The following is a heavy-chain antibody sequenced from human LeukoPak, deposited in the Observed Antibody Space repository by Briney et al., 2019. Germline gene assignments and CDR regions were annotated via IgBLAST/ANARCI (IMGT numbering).Heavy chain of an antibody. D-gene: IGHD3-9*01. CDR2: IYYSGST. V-gene: IGHV4-59*08. CDR1: GGSISSYY. Sequence: SETLSLACNVSGGSISSYYWSWIRQPPGKGLEWIGYIYYSGSTNYNPSLKSRVTISVDTSKNQFSLKLSSVTAADTAVYYCARLHPSYDIFDYWGQGTLVTVSS. CDR3: ARLHPSYDIFDY. J-gene: IGHJ4*02.